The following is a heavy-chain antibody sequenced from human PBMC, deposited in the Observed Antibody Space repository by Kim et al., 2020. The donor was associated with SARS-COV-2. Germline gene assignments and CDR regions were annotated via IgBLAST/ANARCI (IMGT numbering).Heavy chain of an antibody. Sequence: GGSLRLSCAASGFTFSNHGMHWVRQAPGKGLEWVAVISYDGNNKYYADSVKGRFTISRDNSKNTLYLQMNSLRAEDTALYYCARDLGDAWGQGTLVIVSS. CDR2: ISYDGNNK. V-gene: IGHV3-33*05. CDR3: ARDLGDA. J-gene: IGHJ4*02. CDR1: GFTFSNHG.